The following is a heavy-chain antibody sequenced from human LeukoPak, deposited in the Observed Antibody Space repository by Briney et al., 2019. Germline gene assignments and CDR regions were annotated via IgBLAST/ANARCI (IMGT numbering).Heavy chain of an antibody. CDR3: ARNTVAAAGDS. D-gene: IGHD6-13*01. Sequence: PRGSLRLSCAASGFTFGSNWMTWVRQAPEKGLEWVAKIKPDGSDEDYVDSVKGRFTIPRDNAKNLLYLQMTGLRAEDTAVYYCARNTVAAAGDSWGQGTLVTVSS. CDR1: GFTFGSNW. J-gene: IGHJ4*02. CDR2: IKPDGSDE. V-gene: IGHV3-7*01.